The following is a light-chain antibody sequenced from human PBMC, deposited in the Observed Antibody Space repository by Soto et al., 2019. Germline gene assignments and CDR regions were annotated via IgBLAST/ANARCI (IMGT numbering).Light chain of an antibody. CDR2: DAS. J-gene: IGKJ1*01. Sequence: DIQMTQSPSTLSASVGDRVTITCRASQSISNWLAWDQQKPGKAPKLLIYDASSLESGVPSRLSGGGFGTEFTLTISSLQPDDFASYYCQHYNSYSTFGQGTKVDIK. V-gene: IGKV1-5*01. CDR1: QSISNW. CDR3: QHYNSYST.